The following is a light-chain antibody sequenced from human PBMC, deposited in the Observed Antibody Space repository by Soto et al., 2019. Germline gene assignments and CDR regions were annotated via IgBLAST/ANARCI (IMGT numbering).Light chain of an antibody. CDR3: SSYTSSSTPYVV. CDR1: SSDVGGYNY. J-gene: IGLJ2*01. V-gene: IGLV2-14*01. CDR2: DVS. Sequence: QSVLTQPASVSGSPGQSITISCTGTSSDVGGYNYVSWYQQHPGKAPKLMIYDVSNRPSEVSNRFSGSKSGNTASLTISGLQAEDEADYYCSSYTSSSTPYVVFGGGTKLTVL.